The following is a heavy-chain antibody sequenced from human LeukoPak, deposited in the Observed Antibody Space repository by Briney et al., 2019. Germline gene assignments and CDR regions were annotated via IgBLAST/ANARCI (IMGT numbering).Heavy chain of an antibody. CDR1: GFTFSSYS. V-gene: IGHV3-48*01. CDR2: ISSSSSTI. Sequence: QAGGSLRLSCAASGFTFSSYSMNWVRQAPGKGLEWVSYISSSSSTIYYADSVKGRFTISRDNSKNTLYLQMNSLRVEDTAVYYCAKGFHYFDYWGQGTLVTVSS. J-gene: IGHJ4*02. CDR3: AKGFHYFDY.